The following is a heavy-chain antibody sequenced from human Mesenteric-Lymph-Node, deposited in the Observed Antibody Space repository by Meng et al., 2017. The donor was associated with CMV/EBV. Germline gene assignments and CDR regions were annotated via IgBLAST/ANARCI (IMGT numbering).Heavy chain of an antibody. V-gene: IGHV1-2*02. J-gene: IGHJ5*02. CDR3: ARALVVVGSLDP. CDR2: INPNNGDT. Sequence: ASVKVSCKAFGYGLTGYFMHWMRQAPGQGLEWVGWINPNNGDTKYAQKFQGRVTMTRDTSITTAYMELTSLTSGDTAVYFCARALVVVGSLDPWGQGTLVTVSS. D-gene: IGHD2-15*01. CDR1: GYGLTGYF.